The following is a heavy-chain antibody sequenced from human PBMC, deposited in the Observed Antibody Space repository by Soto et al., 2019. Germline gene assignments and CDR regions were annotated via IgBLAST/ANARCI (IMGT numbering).Heavy chain of an antibody. CDR1: GYTFSSYA. V-gene: IGHV1-8*02. J-gene: IGHJ6*02. CDR2: MNPNSGNT. D-gene: IGHD3-3*01. Sequence: ASVKVSCKASGYTFSSYAMHCVRQAPGQRLEWMGWMNPNSGNTGYAQKFQGRVTMTRNTSISTAYMELSSLRSEDTAVYYCARRLDNFWSGYTQDYYYGMDVWGQGTTVTVS. CDR3: ARRLDNFWSGYTQDYYYGMDV.